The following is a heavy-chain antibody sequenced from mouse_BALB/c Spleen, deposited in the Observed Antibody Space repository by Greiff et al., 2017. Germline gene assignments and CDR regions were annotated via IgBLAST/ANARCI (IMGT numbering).Heavy chain of an antibody. Sequence: VKLQQSGAELVRPGTSVKVSCKASGYAFTNYLIEWVKQRPGQGLEWIGVINPGSGGTNYNEKFKGKATLTADKSSSTAYMQLSSLTSDDSAVYFCARGAYGYDGFAYWGQGTLVTVSA. D-gene: IGHD2-2*01. CDR1: GYAFTNYL. CDR2: INPGSGGT. J-gene: IGHJ3*01. CDR3: ARGAYGYDGFAY. V-gene: IGHV1-54*01.